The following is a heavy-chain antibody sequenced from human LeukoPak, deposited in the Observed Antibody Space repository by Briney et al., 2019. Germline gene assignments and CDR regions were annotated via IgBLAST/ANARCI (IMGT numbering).Heavy chain of an antibody. CDR3: ARDFPVATIGMIDY. CDR1: GFTFSSFT. D-gene: IGHD5-12*01. J-gene: IGHJ4*02. Sequence: GGSLRLSCAASGFTFSSFTMNWVCQAPGKGLEWVSSISSSDSYIYYADSVKGRSTISRDNAKNSLYLQMNSLRAEDTAVYYCARDFPVATIGMIDYWGQGTLVTVSS. CDR2: ISSSDSYI. V-gene: IGHV3-21*01.